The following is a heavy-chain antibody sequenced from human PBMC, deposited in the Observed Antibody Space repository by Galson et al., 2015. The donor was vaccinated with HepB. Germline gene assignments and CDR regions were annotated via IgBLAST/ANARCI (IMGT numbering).Heavy chain of an antibody. Sequence: SETLSLTCTVSGGSISSSSDYWGWIRQPPGQGLEWIGTIYYSGSTYYNPSLKSRVTISVDTSKNQLSLALSSVTAADAALYYCARHRRDGVLNYFEYWGQGTLVTVSS. CDR3: ARHRRDGVLNYFEY. CDR2: IYYSGST. V-gene: IGHV4-39*01. D-gene: IGHD5-24*01. J-gene: IGHJ4*02. CDR1: GGSISSSSDY.